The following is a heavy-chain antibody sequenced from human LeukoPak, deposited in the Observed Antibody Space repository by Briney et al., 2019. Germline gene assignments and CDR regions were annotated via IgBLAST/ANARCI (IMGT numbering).Heavy chain of an antibody. J-gene: IGHJ1*01. V-gene: IGHV3-23*01. CDR2: ISGGSYNT. CDR3: ANRLGSGSLHRFQH. CDR1: GFTFSSSA. D-gene: IGHD3-10*01. Sequence: PGGSLRLSCAASGFTFSSSAMNWVRQAPGKGLEWVSAISGGSYNTYYADSVKGRFTISRDNSKNTLFLQTNSLRAEDTAVYYCANRLGSGSLHRFQHWGQGTLVTVSS.